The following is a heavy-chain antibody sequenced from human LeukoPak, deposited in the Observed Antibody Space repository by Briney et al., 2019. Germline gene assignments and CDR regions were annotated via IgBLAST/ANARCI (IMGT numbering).Heavy chain of an antibody. J-gene: IGHJ4*02. CDR1: GFTFDDYA. V-gene: IGHV3-23*01. Sequence: AGGSLRLSCAASGFTFDDYAMHWVRQAPGKGLEWVSAISGSGGSTYYADSVKGRFTISRDNSKNTLYLQMDSLRAEDTAVYYCAKGSTYYYDSRLDYWGQGTLVTVSS. CDR2: ISGSGGST. CDR3: AKGSTYYYDSRLDY. D-gene: IGHD3-22*01.